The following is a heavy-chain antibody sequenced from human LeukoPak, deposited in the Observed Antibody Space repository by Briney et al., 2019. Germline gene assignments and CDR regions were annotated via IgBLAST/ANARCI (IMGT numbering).Heavy chain of an antibody. CDR1: GGSFSGYY. CDR3: ARGYWGNIVVVPAAPNNNYFDY. J-gene: IGHJ4*02. CDR2: INHSGST. Sequence: SETLFLTCAVYGGSFSGYYWSWIRQPPGKGLEWIGEINHSGSTNYNPSLKSRVTISVDTSKNQFSLKLSSVTAADTAVYYCARGYWGNIVVVPAAPNNNYFDYWGQGTLVTVSS. V-gene: IGHV4-34*01. D-gene: IGHD2-2*01.